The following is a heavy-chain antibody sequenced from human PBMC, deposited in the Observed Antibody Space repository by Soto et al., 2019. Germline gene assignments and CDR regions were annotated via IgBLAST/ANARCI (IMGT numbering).Heavy chain of an antibody. CDR3: ARELGMTYDILTGLISNNWFDP. J-gene: IGHJ5*02. CDR2: IYYSGST. D-gene: IGHD3-9*01. CDR1: GCSIISGDYY. Sequence: SETLFLTSTVSGCSIISGDYYWRWIRQPPGKGLEWIGYIYYSGSTYYNPSLKSRVTISVDTSKNQFSLKLSSVTAADTAVYYCARELGMTYDILTGLISNNWFDPWGQGTLVTVSS. V-gene: IGHV4-30-4*01.